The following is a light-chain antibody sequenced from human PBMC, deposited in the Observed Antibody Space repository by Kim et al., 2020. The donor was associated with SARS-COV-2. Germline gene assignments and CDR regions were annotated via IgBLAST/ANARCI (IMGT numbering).Light chain of an antibody. V-gene: IGKV3-15*01. Sequence: SESPGERATRSGRASKKVSTNLVWYQQKPGQAPRPLIYSASTRATGIPARYSGSGSGTEFTLTISSLQSEDFAVYYCQQYNNFRTFGQGTKVDIK. CDR3: QQYNNFRT. CDR1: KKVSTN. CDR2: SAS. J-gene: IGKJ1*01.